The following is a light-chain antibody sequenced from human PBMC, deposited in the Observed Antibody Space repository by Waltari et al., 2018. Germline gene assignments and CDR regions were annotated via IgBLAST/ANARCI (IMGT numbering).Light chain of an antibody. CDR2: AAS. CDR1: QDIGSW. J-gene: IGKJ2*01. CDR3: QQGNSFPYT. V-gene: IGKV1-12*01. Sequence: DIQMTQSPSSLSASVGDIVTITCRASQDIGSWLAWYQQKPGKAPKLLIYAASRLESGVPPRFSGSGSGTDFILAISSLQPEDCGAFYCQQGNSFPYTFGQGTKLEI.